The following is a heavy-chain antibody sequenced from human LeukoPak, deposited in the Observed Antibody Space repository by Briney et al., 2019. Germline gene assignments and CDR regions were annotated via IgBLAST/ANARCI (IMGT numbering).Heavy chain of an antibody. CDR2: INHSGST. CDR1: GGSFSGYY. V-gene: IGHV4-34*01. J-gene: IGHJ5*02. Sequence: ETSETLSLTCAVYGGSFSGYYWSWIRQPPGKGLEWIGEINHSGSTNYNPSLKSRVTISVDTSKNQFSLKLSSVTAADTAVYYCARPVYYYGSGSYSDWFDPWGQGTLVTVSS. D-gene: IGHD3-10*01. CDR3: ARPVYYYGSGSYSDWFDP.